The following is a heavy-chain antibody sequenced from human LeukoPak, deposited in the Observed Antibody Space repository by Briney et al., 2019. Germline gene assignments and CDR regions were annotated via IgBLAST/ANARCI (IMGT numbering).Heavy chain of an antibody. V-gene: IGHV1-18*01. CDR3: ARVPAAAAHYYYYYGMDV. J-gene: IGHJ6*02. CDR2: ISAYNGNT. D-gene: IGHD6-13*01. Sequence: ASVKVSCKASGYTFTSYGISWVRQAPGQGPEWMGWISAYNGNTNYAQELQGRVTMTTDTSTSTAYMELRSLRSDDTAVYYCARVPAAAAHYYYYYGMDVWGQGTTVTVSS. CDR1: GYTFTSYG.